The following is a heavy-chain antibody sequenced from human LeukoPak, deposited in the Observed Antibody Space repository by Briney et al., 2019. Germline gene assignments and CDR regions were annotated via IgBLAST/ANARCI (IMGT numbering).Heavy chain of an antibody. V-gene: IGHV3-21*01. D-gene: IGHD3-10*01. CDR3: ARDLRTDYGSGSYYFDY. Sequence: GGSLRLSCAASGFTFSSYSMNWVRQAPGEGLEWVSSISSGSSYIYYADSVKGRFTISRDNAKNSLYLQMNSLRAEDTAVYYCARDLRTDYGSGSYYFDYWGQGTLVTVSS. CDR1: GFTFSSYS. J-gene: IGHJ4*02. CDR2: ISSGSSYI.